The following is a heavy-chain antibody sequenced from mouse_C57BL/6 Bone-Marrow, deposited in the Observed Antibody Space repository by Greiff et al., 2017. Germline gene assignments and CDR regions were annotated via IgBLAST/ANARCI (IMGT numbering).Heavy chain of an antibody. CDR3: AGTGFFAY. V-gene: IGHV1-26*01. CDR1: GYTFTDYY. D-gene: IGHD4-1*01. CDR2: INPNNGGT. J-gene: IGHJ3*01. Sequence: EVQLQQSGPELVKPGASVKISCKASGYTFTDYYMNWVKQSHGKSLEWIGDINPNNGGTSYNQKFKGKATLTVDKSSSTAYMELRSLTSEDSAVYYCAGTGFFAYWGQGTLVTVSA.